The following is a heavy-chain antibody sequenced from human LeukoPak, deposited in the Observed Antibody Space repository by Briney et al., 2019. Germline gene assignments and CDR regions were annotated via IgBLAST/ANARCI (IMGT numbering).Heavy chain of an antibody. CDR2: IFPIFGTA. CDR3: ARSVYYDILTHFDY. Sequence: SSVKVSCMASGGTFSSYAISWVRQAPGQGLEWMGGIFPIFGTANYAQKFQGRVTITTDESKSTAYMELSSLRSEDTAVYYCARSVYYDILTHFDYWGQGTLVTVSS. J-gene: IGHJ4*02. CDR1: GGTFSSYA. D-gene: IGHD3-9*01. V-gene: IGHV1-69*05.